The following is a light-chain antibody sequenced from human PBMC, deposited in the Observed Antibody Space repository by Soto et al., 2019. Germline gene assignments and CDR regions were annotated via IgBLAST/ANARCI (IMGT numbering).Light chain of an antibody. CDR1: SGHSSYA. V-gene: IGLV4-69*01. J-gene: IGLJ2*01. Sequence: QPVLTQSPSASASLGASVKLTCTLSSGHSSYAIAWHQQQPEKGPRYLMKLNSDGSHSKGDGIPDRFSGSSSGAERYLTISSLQSEDVADYYCQTWGTGIQVFGGGTKLTVL. CDR2: LNSDGSH. CDR3: QTWGTGIQV.